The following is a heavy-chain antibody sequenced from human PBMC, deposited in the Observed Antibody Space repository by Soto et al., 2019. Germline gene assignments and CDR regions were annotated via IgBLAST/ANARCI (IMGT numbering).Heavy chain of an antibody. CDR2: IYPGDSDT. CDR1: GYSFTSYW. D-gene: IGHD3-3*01. J-gene: IGHJ6*02. Sequence: GESLKISCKGSGYSFTSYWIGWVRQMPGKGLEWMGIIYPGDSDTRYSPSFQGQVTISADKSISTAYLQWSSLKASDTAMYYCARHYDFWSGYYVDGSISRSHYYYYYGMDVWGQGTTVTVSS. V-gene: IGHV5-51*01. CDR3: ARHYDFWSGYYVDGSISRSHYYYYYGMDV.